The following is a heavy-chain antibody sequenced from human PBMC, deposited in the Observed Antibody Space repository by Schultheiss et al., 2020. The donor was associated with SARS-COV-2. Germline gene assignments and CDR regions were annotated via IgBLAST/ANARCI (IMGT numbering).Heavy chain of an antibody. CDR1: AFTFSIYD. Sequence: GGSLRLSCVASAFTFSIYDMHWVRQAPGKGLEWVAGVWSDGSNKYYADSVKGRFTISRDNSKNTLYLQMNSLRAEDTAVYYCAKEGCTGTSCYNNYWGQGTLVTVSS. J-gene: IGHJ4*02. CDR2: VWSDGSNK. V-gene: IGHV3-33*06. CDR3: AKEGCTGTSCYNNY. D-gene: IGHD2-2*02.